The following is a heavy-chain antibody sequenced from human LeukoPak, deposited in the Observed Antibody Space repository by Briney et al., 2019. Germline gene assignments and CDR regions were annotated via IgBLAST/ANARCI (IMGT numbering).Heavy chain of an antibody. CDR3: ARDWPPTYDSSGYYLLNPTPYFQH. Sequence: ASVKVSCKAPGYTFTSYYMHWVRQAPGQGLEWMGIINPSGGSTSYAQKFQGRVTMTRDTSTSTVYMELSSLRSEDTAVYYCARDWPPTYDSSGYYLLNPTPYFQHWGQGTLVTVSS. V-gene: IGHV1-46*01. J-gene: IGHJ1*01. CDR1: GYTFTSYY. CDR2: INPSGGST. D-gene: IGHD3-22*01.